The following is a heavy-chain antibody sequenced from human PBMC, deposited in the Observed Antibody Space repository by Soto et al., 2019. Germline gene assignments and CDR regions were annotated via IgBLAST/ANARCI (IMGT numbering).Heavy chain of an antibody. Sequence: QLQESGPGLVKPSETLSLTCSVSGDSINSDKYYWGWIRQPPGKGLEWIGSIYYRGNTYYNPSLQTRVNISLDKSKSQFSLRRSSVTAADSAVYFCARLEGLATISYYFDFWGQGAQVTVSS. V-gene: IGHV4-39*01. CDR3: ARLEGLATISYYFDF. J-gene: IGHJ4*02. CDR1: GDSINSDKYY. D-gene: IGHD3-9*01. CDR2: IYYRGNT.